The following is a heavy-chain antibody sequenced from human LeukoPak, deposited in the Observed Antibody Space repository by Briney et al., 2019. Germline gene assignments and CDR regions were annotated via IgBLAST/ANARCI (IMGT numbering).Heavy chain of an antibody. Sequence: GSSVKVSCKASGGTFSSYAISWVRQAPGQGLEWMGRIIPILGIANYAQKFQGRVTITADKSTSTAYMELSSLRSEDTAVYYCARDPTRAAAPYYFDYWGQGTLVTVSS. CDR1: GGTFSSYA. CDR2: IIPILGIA. V-gene: IGHV1-69*04. CDR3: ARDPTRAAAPYYFDY. D-gene: IGHD2-2*01. J-gene: IGHJ4*02.